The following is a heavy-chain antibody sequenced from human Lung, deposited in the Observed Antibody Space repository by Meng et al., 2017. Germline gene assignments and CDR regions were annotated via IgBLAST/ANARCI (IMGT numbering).Heavy chain of an antibody. CDR1: GYTFPDYW. J-gene: IGHJ4*02. Sequence: QGRVGQSGAGVKRPGASVKASCKASGYTFPDYWLHWVRRAPGQGLEWMGRINPKSGDTHYAQRFQGRVTMTGDTSISTAYMELSGLRSDDTAMYYCARDEDISAAGKLFGDYWGQGTLVTVSS. D-gene: IGHD6-13*01. CDR3: ARDEDISAAGKLFGDY. V-gene: IGHV1-2*06. CDR2: INPKSGDT.